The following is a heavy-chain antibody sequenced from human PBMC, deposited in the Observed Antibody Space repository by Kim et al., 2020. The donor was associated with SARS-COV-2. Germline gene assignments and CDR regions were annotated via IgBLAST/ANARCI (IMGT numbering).Heavy chain of an antibody. CDR3: ARTYYYDSSGYYVGLYYFDY. V-gene: IGHV5-10-1*01. CDR2: IDPSDSYT. CDR1: GYSFTSYW. Sequence: GESLKISCKGSGYSFTSYWISWVRQMPGKGLEWMGRIDPSDSYTNYSPSFQGHVTISVDKSISTAYLQWSSLKASDTAVYYCARTYYYDSSGYYVGLYYFDYWGQGTLVTVSS. D-gene: IGHD3-22*01. J-gene: IGHJ4*02.